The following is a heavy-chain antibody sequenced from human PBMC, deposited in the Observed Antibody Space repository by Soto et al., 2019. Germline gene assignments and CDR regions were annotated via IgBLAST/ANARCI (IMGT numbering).Heavy chain of an antibody. V-gene: IGHV1-69*01. Sequence: QVQLVQSGAELKKPGSSVKVSCKASGGTFSTYAINWVRQAPGQGLEWMGGILPILGPPNYAQKFKGRVTIAADDATSTAYMELTSLRSEYTAIYYCARVGGGAYNSWGQGTLVTVSS. CDR1: GGTFSTYA. J-gene: IGHJ4*02. CDR2: ILPILGPP. D-gene: IGHD3-10*01. CDR3: ARVGGGAYNS.